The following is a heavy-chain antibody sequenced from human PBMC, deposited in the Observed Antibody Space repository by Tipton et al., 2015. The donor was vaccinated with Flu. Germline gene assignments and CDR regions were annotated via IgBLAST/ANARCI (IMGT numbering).Heavy chain of an antibody. CDR1: GFTVSSNY. Sequence: GSLRLSCAASGFTVSSNYMSWVRQAPGKGLEWVSVIYSGGSTYYADSVKGRFTISRDNSKNTLYLQMNSLRAEDTAVYYCARGLDYGDYYPTRGWFDPWGQGTLVTVSS. V-gene: IGHV3-66*01. J-gene: IGHJ5*02. D-gene: IGHD4-17*01. CDR3: ARGLDYGDYYPTRGWFDP. CDR2: IYSGGST.